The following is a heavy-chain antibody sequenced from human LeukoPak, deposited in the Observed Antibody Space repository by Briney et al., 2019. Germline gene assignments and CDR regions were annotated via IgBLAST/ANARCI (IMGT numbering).Heavy chain of an antibody. CDR2: INHSGST. Sequence: PSETLSLTCAVYGGSFSGYYWSWIRQPPGKGLEWIGEINHSGSTNYNPSLKSRVTMSVDTSKNQFSLKLSSVTAADTAVYYCARDRYCSSTSCSPGRDYYYYMDVWGKGTTVTVSS. J-gene: IGHJ6*03. CDR3: ARDRYCSSTSCSPGRDYYYYMDV. V-gene: IGHV4-34*01. D-gene: IGHD2-2*01. CDR1: GGSFSGYY.